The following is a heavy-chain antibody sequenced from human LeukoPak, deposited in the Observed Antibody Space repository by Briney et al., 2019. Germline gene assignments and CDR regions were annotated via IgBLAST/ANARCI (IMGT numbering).Heavy chain of an antibody. Sequence: GGSLRLSCAVSGITLSNYGMSWVRQAPGKGLEWVAGISDSGGRTNYADSVKGRFTISRDNPKNTLYLQMSSLRAEDTAVYFCAKRGVVIRAILVGFHKEAYYFDSWGQGALVTVSS. D-gene: IGHD2-21*01. CDR3: AKRGVVIRAILVGFHKEAYYFDS. CDR1: GITLSNYG. J-gene: IGHJ4*02. V-gene: IGHV3-23*01. CDR2: ISDSGGRT.